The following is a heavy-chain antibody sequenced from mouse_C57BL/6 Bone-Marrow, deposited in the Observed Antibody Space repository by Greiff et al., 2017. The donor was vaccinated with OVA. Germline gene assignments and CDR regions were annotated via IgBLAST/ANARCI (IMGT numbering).Heavy chain of an antibody. Sequence: EVQLMESGGGLVKPGGSLKLSCAASGFTFTSYAMSWVRQTPEQRLEWVVTISDGGGYTYYPDNVKSRFTISRDNAKNNLYLQMSHLKSEDTAMYYCARSEDWGQGTTLTVSS. CDR2: ISDGGGYT. J-gene: IGHJ2*01. CDR3: ARSED. CDR1: GFTFTSYA. V-gene: IGHV5-4*01.